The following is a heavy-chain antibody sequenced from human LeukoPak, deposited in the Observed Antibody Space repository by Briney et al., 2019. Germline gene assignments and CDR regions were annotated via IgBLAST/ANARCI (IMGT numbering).Heavy chain of an antibody. V-gene: IGHV1-46*02. J-gene: IGHJ3*02. D-gene: IGHD1-7*01. Sequence: ASVKVSCKAFGSTFYTFYIHWIRQAPGQGLEWMGIINPSGGSTRYAQKFQGRVTMTWDMSTSTVFMELSSLRSEDTAVYYCARVPFSGTTVDAFDIWGQGTMVTVSS. CDR2: INPSGGST. CDR1: GSTFYTFY. CDR3: ARVPFSGTTVDAFDI.